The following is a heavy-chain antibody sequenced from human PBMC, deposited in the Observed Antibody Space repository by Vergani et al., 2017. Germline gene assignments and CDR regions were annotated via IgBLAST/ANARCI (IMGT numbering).Heavy chain of an antibody. CDR1: GYSFTRYW. Sequence: MQLVQSGAEVKKPGESLKISCKGSGYSFTRYWIGWVRQMPGKGLEWMGIIYPGDSDTRYSPAFQGQVTISADKSISTAYLQWSSLKASDTAMYYCARLPIISAARPSYYYYYMDVWGKGTTVTVSS. CDR3: ARLPIISAARPSYYYYYMDV. CDR2: IYPGDSDT. D-gene: IGHD2-2*01. J-gene: IGHJ6*03. V-gene: IGHV5-51*01.